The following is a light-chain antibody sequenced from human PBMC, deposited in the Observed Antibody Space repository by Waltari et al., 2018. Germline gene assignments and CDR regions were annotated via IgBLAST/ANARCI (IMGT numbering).Light chain of an antibody. CDR1: SSDVGAYNR. CDR3: SSYTRTTTLWV. Sequence: QSALTQPASVSGSPGQSITIPCTGTSSDVGAYNRVPWYQQHQGKAPKLIIFDFSKRPSGVSNRFSGSKSGDTASLSISGLQAEDEADYYCSSYTRTTTLWVFGGGTKLTVL. J-gene: IGLJ3*02. CDR2: DFS. V-gene: IGLV2-14*03.